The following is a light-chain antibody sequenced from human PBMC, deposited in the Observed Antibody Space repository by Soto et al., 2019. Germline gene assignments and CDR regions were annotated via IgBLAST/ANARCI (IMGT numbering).Light chain of an antibody. J-gene: IGKJ1*01. CDR1: QSTRSY. CDR3: QHSYNTTWT. CDR2: AAS. Sequence: DIQMTQCPSSLSASVGDRVTLSCRASQSTRSYLNWYQQKPGKAPKLLSDAASSLQRGGPSRFSGRGAGTDFNLTGSSLQPEDFATYYCQHSYNTTWTFGPGTKVEIK. V-gene: IGKV1-39*01.